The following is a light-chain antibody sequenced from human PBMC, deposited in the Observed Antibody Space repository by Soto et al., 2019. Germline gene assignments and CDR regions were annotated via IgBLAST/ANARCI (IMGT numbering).Light chain of an antibody. CDR2: WAS. V-gene: IGKV4-1*01. CDR3: QQYYSTPLT. Sequence: DIVMTQSPDSLAVSLGEGATINCKSSQSVLYSSNNKNYLAWYQQKPGQPPKLXIYWASTRESGVADRFSGSGSGTDFTLTISSLQAEDVAVYYCQQYYSTPLTFGGGTKVDIK. CDR1: QSVLYSSNNKNY. J-gene: IGKJ4*01.